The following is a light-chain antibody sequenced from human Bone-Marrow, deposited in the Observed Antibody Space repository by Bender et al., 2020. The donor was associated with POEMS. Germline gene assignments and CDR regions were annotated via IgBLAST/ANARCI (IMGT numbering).Light chain of an antibody. V-gene: IGLV3-1*01. CDR1: NLGNKY. CDR3: QAWDTNIWV. J-gene: IGLJ3*02. Sequence: SYVLTQPPSVSVSPGQTASITCSGDNLGNKYTSWYQQKPGQSPVLVIYQDNKRPSGIPERFSGSNSGSTATLTVSGTQAMDEADYYCQAWDTNIWVFGGGTKVTVL. CDR2: QDN.